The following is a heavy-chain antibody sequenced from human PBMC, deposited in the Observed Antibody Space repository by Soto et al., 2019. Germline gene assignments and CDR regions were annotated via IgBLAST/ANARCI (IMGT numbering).Heavy chain of an antibody. Sequence: SETLSLTCTVSGGSISSSTYYWGWIRQSPGKGLEWIGTIDYSGSTYYNPSLKSRVTISVDTSKNQFSLRLSSVTAADTAVYYCARAPLGYYFNFWAQGTLVTVSS. CDR3: ARAPLGYYFNF. V-gene: IGHV4-39*01. CDR2: IDYSGST. CDR1: GGSISSSTYY. J-gene: IGHJ4*02.